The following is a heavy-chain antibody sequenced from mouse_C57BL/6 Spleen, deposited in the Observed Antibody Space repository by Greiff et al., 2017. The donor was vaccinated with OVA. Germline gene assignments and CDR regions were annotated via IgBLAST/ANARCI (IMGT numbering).Heavy chain of an antibody. Sequence: VKLMESGAELVRPGTSVKVSCKASGYAFTNYLIEWVKQRPGQGLEWIGVINPGSGGTNYNEKFKGKATLTADKSSSTAYMQLSSLTSEDSAVYFCARGGGSLDYWGQGTTLTVSS. D-gene: IGHD1-1*01. CDR2: INPGSGGT. J-gene: IGHJ2*01. CDR3: ARGGGSLDY. V-gene: IGHV1-54*01. CDR1: GYAFTNYL.